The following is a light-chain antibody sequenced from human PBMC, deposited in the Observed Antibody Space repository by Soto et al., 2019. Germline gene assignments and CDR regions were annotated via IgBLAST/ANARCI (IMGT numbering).Light chain of an antibody. CDR3: CCFAGSNTYI. Sequence: QSALTQPASVSGSPGQSITISCTGTSSDVGAYDYVSWFQQHPGKAPKLIIYEVNNRPSGVSNRFSGSKSVNTASLTVSGLQAEDEADYYCCCFAGSNTYIFGGGTKVTVL. CDR1: SSDVGAYDY. J-gene: IGLJ2*01. CDR2: EVN. V-gene: IGLV2-14*03.